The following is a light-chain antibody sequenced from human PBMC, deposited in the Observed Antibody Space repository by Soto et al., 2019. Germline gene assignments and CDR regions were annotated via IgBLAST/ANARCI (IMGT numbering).Light chain of an antibody. V-gene: IGKV1D-12*01. CDR2: GAS. CDR1: QFINNW. J-gene: IGKJ2*01. Sequence: DIQMTQSPSSVSAPVGDRVTITCRASQFINNWVAWYQQKPGKAPRVLIHGASNLQSGVPSRFTGSQYGAEFTLTITSLQPEDFATYFCQQANTFPHTFGQGTKVDIK. CDR3: QQANTFPHT.